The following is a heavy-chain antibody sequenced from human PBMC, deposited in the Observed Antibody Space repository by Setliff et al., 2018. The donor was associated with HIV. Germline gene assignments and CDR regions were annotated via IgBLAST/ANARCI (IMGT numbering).Heavy chain of an antibody. V-gene: IGHV4-38-2*02. CDR1: GYSIRSTYY. CDR3: VRHVGKFSSDARYYGVGWFDR. CDR2: IYHRGNS. J-gene: IGHJ5*02. Sequence: SETLSLTCNVSGYSIRSTYYWGWIRQTPGKGLEWLGSIYHRGNSYYRPSLKNRVSISVDTSKNQCSLTLRSMSAADTAVYYCVRHVGKFSSDARYYGVGWFDRWGQGTLVTVSS. D-gene: IGHD3-16*01.